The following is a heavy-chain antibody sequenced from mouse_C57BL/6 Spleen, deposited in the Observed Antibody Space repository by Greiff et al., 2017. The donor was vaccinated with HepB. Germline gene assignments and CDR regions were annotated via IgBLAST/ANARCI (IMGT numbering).Heavy chain of an antibody. CDR1: GYTFTDHT. CDR3: ARLYYDYDGWFAY. V-gene: IGHV1-78*01. J-gene: IGHJ3*01. CDR2: IYPRDGST. D-gene: IGHD2-4*01. Sequence: VKLQESDAELVKPGASVKISCKVSGYTFTDHTIHWMKQRPEQGLEWIGYIYPRDGSTKYNEKFKGKATLTADKSSSTAYMQLNSLTSEDSAVYFCARLYYDYDGWFAYWGQGTLVTVSA.